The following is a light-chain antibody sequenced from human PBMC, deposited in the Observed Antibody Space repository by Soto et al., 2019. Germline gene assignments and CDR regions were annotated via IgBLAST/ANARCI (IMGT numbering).Light chain of an antibody. Sequence: DIQMTQSPSTLSASVGDRVSITCRASQSISNWLAWYQQKPGKVPKRLIYAASSLQSGVPSRFSGSGSGTEFTLTISSLEPEDFAVYYCQQRSNWSTFGQGTRLEIK. CDR2: AAS. CDR3: QQRSNWST. J-gene: IGKJ5*01. V-gene: IGKV1-5*01. CDR1: QSISNW.